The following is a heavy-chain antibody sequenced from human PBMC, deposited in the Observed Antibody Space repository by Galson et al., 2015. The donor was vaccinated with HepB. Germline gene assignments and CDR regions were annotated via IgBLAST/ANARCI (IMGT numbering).Heavy chain of an antibody. Sequence: PALVKPTQTLTLTCPLSGFSLNSSGVGVAWIRQPPGEALEWLALIYWNGDKRYSPSLSSRLTITKDTSKNQVVLRMTNMDPVDTATYYGAHRRFNVRGIVVESWLDPGGQACLVTASS. CDR3: AHRRFNVRGIVVESWLDP. CDR1: GFSLNSSGVG. J-gene: IGHJ5*02. V-gene: IGHV2-5*01. D-gene: IGHD3-16*01. CDR2: IYWNGDK.